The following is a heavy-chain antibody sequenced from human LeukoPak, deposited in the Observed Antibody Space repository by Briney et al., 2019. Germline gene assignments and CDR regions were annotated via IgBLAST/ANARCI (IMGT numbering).Heavy chain of an antibody. J-gene: IGHJ4*02. Sequence: GASVKLSCKAAGYTFTDYALHWVRQAPGQSLGWMGWITTVRGETRYSQEFQRRITFTRDTSASTVYMDLSDLSSEDTAVYYCARGGKQWRGGNYFDSWGQGTLVAVS. CDR1: GYTFTDYA. V-gene: IGHV1-3*03. D-gene: IGHD6-19*01. CDR3: ARGGKQWRGGNYFDS. CDR2: ITTVRGET.